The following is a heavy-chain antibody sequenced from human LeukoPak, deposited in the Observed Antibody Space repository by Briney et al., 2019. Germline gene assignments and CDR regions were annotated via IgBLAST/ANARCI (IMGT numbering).Heavy chain of an antibody. V-gene: IGHV1-8*01. Sequence: ASVKVSCKASGYTFTSYDINWVRQATGQGLEWMGWMDPDSDNRNYAQRFQGRVTMTSDTSISTAYMELSSLSSEDTAVYYCATRAHNYGWGPNAFDTWGQGTMVIVSS. CDR1: GYTFTSYD. D-gene: IGHD3-10*01. J-gene: IGHJ3*02. CDR2: MDPDSDNR. CDR3: ATRAHNYGWGPNAFDT.